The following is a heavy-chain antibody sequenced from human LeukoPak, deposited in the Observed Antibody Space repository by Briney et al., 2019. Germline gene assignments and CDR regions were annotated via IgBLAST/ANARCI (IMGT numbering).Heavy chain of an antibody. J-gene: IGHJ5*02. CDR3: ARGAAVAGLNWFDP. Sequence: ASVKVSCKASGYTFTGYYMHWVRQAPGQGLEWMGWINPNSGGTNYAQKFQGRVTMTGDTSISTAYMELSRLRSDDTAVYYCARGAAVAGLNWFDPWGQGTLVTVSS. CDR2: INPNSGGT. CDR1: GYTFTGYY. V-gene: IGHV1-2*02. D-gene: IGHD6-19*01.